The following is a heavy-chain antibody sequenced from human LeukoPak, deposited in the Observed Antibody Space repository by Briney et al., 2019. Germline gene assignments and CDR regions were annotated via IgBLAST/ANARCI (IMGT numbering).Heavy chain of an antibody. D-gene: IGHD2-2*01. J-gene: IGHJ6*02. V-gene: IGHV3-30-3*01. CDR2: ISYDGSNQ. Sequence: GRSLRLSCAASGFTFSSYAMHWVRQAPGKGLEWVAAISYDGSNQYYADSVKGRFTISRDNSENTLYLQMNSLRAEDTAVYYCASRGSYCSSSSCQNQFYYGMDVWGQGTTVTVSS. CDR3: ASRGSYCSSSSCQNQFYYGMDV. CDR1: GFTFSSYA.